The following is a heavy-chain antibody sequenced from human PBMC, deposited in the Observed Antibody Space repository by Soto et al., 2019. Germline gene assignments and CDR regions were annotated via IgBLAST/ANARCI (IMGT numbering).Heavy chain of an antibody. CDR3: TTDSADDYDYIWGSYRLS. D-gene: IGHD3-16*02. CDR1: GFTFSNAW. Sequence: GGSLRLSCAASGFTFSNAWMSWVRQAPGKGLEWVGRIKSKTDGGTTDYAAPVKGRFTISRDDSKNTLYLQMNSLKTEDTAVYYCTTDSADDYDYIWGSYRLSWGQGTLVTVSS. CDR2: IKSKTDGGTT. J-gene: IGHJ5*02. V-gene: IGHV3-15*01.